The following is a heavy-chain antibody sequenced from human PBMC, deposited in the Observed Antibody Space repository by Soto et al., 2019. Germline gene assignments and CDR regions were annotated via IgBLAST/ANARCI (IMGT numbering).Heavy chain of an antibody. CDR3: VRDCSGGGCYSDYGMDV. D-gene: IGHD2-15*01. V-gene: IGHV4-4*07. J-gene: IGHJ6*02. Sequence: SDTLSLTCTVSGDSVSSYYWSWVRQPAGRGLEWIGRIYISGSTDYNPSLKGRVSMSVDRSKNQFSLKLTSVTAADTAVYYCVRDCSGGGCYSDYGMDVWGQGXTVTVSS. CDR2: IYISGST. CDR1: GDSVSSYY.